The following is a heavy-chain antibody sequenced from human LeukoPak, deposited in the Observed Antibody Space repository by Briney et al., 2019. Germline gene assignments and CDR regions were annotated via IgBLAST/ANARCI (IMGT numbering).Heavy chain of an antibody. Sequence: GGSLRLSCAASGFTFSSYGMHWVRQAPGKGLEWVSSISSSSSYIYCADSVKGRFTISRDNAKNSPYLQMNSLRAEDTAVYYCATDLWFGEYRDYWGQGTLVTVSS. J-gene: IGHJ4*02. CDR1: GFTFSSYG. V-gene: IGHV3-21*01. D-gene: IGHD3-10*01. CDR3: ATDLWFGEYRDY. CDR2: ISSSSSYI.